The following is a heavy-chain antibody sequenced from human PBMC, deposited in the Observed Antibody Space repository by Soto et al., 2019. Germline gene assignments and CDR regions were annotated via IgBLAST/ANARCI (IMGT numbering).Heavy chain of an antibody. CDR3: ARDGGLYSSSDYYYYGMDV. V-gene: IGHV1-2*04. CDR1: GYTFTGYY. Sequence: ASVKVSCKASGYTFTGYYMHWVRQAPGQGFEWMGWINPNSGGTNYAQKFQGWVTMTRDTSISTAYMELSRLRSDDTAVHYCARDGGLYSSSDYYYYGMDVWGQGTTVTVSS. CDR2: INPNSGGT. D-gene: IGHD6-6*01. J-gene: IGHJ6*02.